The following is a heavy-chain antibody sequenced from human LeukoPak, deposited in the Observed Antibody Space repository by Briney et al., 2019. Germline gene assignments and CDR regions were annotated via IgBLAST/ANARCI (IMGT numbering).Heavy chain of an antibody. D-gene: IGHD7-27*01. J-gene: IGHJ4*02. CDR1: GYTFTDYW. CDR3: ARHASWGTPFDY. V-gene: IGHV5-51*01. CDR2: ISPGDSDP. Sequence: PGESLYISCEASGYTFTDYWIGWVRQKPGKGLEWMGIISPGDSDPKYSPSFQGQVTFSADTSTNTAFLLLSNLKVSDTAMYFCARHASWGTPFDYWGQGTLVTVSS.